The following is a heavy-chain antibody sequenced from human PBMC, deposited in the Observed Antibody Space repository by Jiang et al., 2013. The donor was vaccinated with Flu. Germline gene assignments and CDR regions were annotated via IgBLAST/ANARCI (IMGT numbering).Heavy chain of an antibody. J-gene: IGHJ6*02. CDR3: AKDRGITLARGASFGLDV. D-gene: IGHD3-10*01. V-gene: IGHV3-23*01. CDR2: LSFTGGGT. Sequence: VQLLESGGGLVQPGGSVRLSCEASGFTFSNYAMSWVRQPPGKGLEWVSGLSFTGGGTYYADSVKGRFTMSRDNSKNTMYLEMNSLRAEDTAVYYCAKDRGITLARGASFGLDVWGQGTTVTVSS. CDR1: GFTFSNYA.